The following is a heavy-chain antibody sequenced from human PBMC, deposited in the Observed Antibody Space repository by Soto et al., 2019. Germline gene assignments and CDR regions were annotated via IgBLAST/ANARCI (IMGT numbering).Heavy chain of an antibody. D-gene: IGHD4-17*01. Sequence: QLQLQESGPGLVKPSETLSLTCTVSGGSISSSSYYWGWIRQPPGKGLEWIGSIYYSGSTYYNPSLKSRVTIPVDTSKNQFSLKLSSVTAADTAVYYCARATTVVTPDAFDIWGQGTMVTVSS. CDR3: ARATTVVTPDAFDI. J-gene: IGHJ3*02. CDR1: GGSISSSSYY. V-gene: IGHV4-39*01. CDR2: IYYSGST.